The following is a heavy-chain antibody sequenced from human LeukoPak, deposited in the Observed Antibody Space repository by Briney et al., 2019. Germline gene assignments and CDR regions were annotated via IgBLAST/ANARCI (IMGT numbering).Heavy chain of an antibody. J-gene: IGHJ4*02. CDR3: AKVDSSGYYSKNFHY. D-gene: IGHD3-22*01. Sequence: PGGSLRLSCAASGFTFSSYAMSWVRQAPGKGLEWGSGISGSEGTTYYADSVKGRFTISRDNSRNTLYLQMNSLRAEDTAVYYCAKVDSSGYYSKNFHYWGQGSLVTVSS. CDR2: ISGSEGTT. V-gene: IGHV3-23*01. CDR1: GFTFSSYA.